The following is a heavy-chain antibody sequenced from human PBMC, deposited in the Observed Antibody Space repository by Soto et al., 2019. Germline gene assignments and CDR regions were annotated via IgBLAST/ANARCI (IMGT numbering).Heavy chain of an antibody. J-gene: IGHJ4*02. V-gene: IGHV3-48*01. Sequence: GGSLRLSCAASGFIFSTYSMNWVRQGPGKGLEWVSYISSSSSTIFYTDSVKGRFTVSRDNAKNSLYLQMNSLRAEDTAVYYYARPTYYYDSSGPPGYWGQET. CDR2: ISSSSSTI. CDR1: GFIFSTYS. CDR3: ARPTYYYDSSGPPGY. D-gene: IGHD3-22*01.